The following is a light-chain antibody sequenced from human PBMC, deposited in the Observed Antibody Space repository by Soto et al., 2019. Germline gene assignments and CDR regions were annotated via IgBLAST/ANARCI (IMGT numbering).Light chain of an antibody. Sequence: ESVLTQSPATLSLSPGERATLSCGASQSVSSSYVSWYQQKPGLAPRLRIYDPSSRATGIPDRISGSVSGTDFTLTISRLEPEYFAVYYGPQYGSSPYTFGRGTKLEI. CDR3: PQYGSSPYT. CDR1: QSVSSSY. V-gene: IGKV3D-20*01. J-gene: IGKJ2*01. CDR2: DPS.